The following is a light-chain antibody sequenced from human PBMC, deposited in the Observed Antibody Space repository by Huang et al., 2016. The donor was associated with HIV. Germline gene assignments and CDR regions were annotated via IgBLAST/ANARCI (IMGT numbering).Light chain of an antibody. CDR1: QSVSGY. V-gene: IGKV3-11*01. Sequence: EIVLTQSPATLFLSPGERATLSCRAGQSVSGYLAWYQQKPGQAPRLRIYNTANRAAGIPVRFSGSGSGTDFTLTISSLEPEDFAIYYCQLRTNRPPRYTFGQGTKLEI. CDR2: NTA. CDR3: QLRTNRPPRYT. J-gene: IGKJ2*01.